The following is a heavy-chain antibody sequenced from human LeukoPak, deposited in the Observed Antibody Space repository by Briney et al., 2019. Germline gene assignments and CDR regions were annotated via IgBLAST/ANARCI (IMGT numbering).Heavy chain of an antibody. V-gene: IGHV3-23*01. CDR1: GFNFNRYA. D-gene: IGHD4-17*01. J-gene: IGHJ4*02. CDR3: AKDDPFHDYGDYGY. CDR2: ISGSGGST. Sequence: GGSLRLSCAASGFNFNRYAMNWVRQGPGKGLEWVSAISGSGGSTYYADSVKGRFTISRDNSKNTLYLQMNSLRAEDTAVYYCAKDDPFHDYGDYGYWGQGTLVTVSS.